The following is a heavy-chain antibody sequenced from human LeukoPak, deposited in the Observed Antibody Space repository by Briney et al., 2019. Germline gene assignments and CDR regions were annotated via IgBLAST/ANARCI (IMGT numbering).Heavy chain of an antibody. V-gene: IGHV4-39*07. J-gene: IGHJ2*01. D-gene: IGHD2-2*02. CDR3: ARTGRHIVVVPAAIPFRYFDL. CDR1: GGSISSSSYY. Sequence: SETLSLTCTVSGGSISSSSYYWGWIRQPPGKGLEWIGSIYYSGSTYYNPSLKSRVTISVDTSKNQFSLKLSSVTAADTAVYYCARTGRHIVVVPAAIPFRYFDLWGRGTLVTVSS. CDR2: IYYSGST.